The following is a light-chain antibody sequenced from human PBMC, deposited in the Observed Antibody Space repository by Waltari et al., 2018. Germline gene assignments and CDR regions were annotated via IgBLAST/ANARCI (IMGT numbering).Light chain of an antibody. CDR2: DVS. Sequence: QSALTQPASASGSPGQSITISCTGTSSDVGDYNYVSWYQQHPGKAPKLMIYDVSKRPSGVSNRFSGSKSGNTASLTISGLQAEDEGDYYCCSYAGSSTFGFGGGTKLTVL. V-gene: IGLV2-23*02. J-gene: IGLJ2*01. CDR3: CSYAGSSTFG. CDR1: SSDVGDYNY.